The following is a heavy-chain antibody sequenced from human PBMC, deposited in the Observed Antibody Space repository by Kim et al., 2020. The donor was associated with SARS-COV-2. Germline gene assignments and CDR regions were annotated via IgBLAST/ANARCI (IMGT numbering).Heavy chain of an antibody. CDR3: AAHDYGGNAGY. D-gene: IGHD4-17*01. J-gene: IGHJ4*02. V-gene: IGHV5-51*01. Sequence: TRYSPSFQGQVTISADKSISTAYLQWSSLKASDTAMYYCAAHDYGGNAGYWGQGTLVTVSS. CDR2: T.